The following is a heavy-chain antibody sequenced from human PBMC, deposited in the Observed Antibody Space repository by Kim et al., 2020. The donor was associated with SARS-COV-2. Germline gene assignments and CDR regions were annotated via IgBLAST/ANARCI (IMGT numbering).Heavy chain of an antibody. CDR3: ARLPRWLQSTSAFDI. CDR2: INHSGST. CDR1: GGSFSGYY. Sequence: SETLSLTCAVYGGSFSGYYWSWIRQPPGKGLEWIGEINHSGSTNYNPSLKSPVTISVDTSKNQFSLKLSSVTAADTAVYYCARLPRWLQSTSAFDIWGQGTMVTVSS. J-gene: IGHJ3*02. D-gene: IGHD5-12*01. V-gene: IGHV4-34*01.